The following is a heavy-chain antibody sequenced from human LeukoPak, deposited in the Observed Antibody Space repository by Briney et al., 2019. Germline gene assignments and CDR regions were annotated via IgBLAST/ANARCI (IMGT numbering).Heavy chain of an antibody. CDR2: ISGSGGST. CDR3: ARDGWSGSYLDH. V-gene: IGHV3-23*01. CDR1: GFTFSSYA. Sequence: GGSLRLSCAASGFTFSSYAMSWVRQAPGKGLEWVSAISGSGGSTYYADSVKGRFTISRDNSKNTLYLQMNSLRAEDTAVYYCARDGWSGSYLDHWGQGTLVTVSS. D-gene: IGHD1-26*01. J-gene: IGHJ4*02.